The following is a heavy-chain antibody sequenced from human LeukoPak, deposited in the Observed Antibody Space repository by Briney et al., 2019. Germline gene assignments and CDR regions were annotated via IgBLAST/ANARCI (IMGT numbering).Heavy chain of an antibody. Sequence: SETLSLTCAVYGGSFSGYYWSWIRQPPGKGLEWIGEINHSGSTNYNPSLKSRVTISVDTSKNQFSLKLSSVTAADTAVYYCARHGGDYYDSSGYRPPYYFDYWGQGTLVTVSS. V-gene: IGHV4-34*01. CDR2: INHSGST. CDR3: ARHGGDYYDSSGYRPPYYFDY. CDR1: GGSFSGYY. J-gene: IGHJ4*02. D-gene: IGHD3-22*01.